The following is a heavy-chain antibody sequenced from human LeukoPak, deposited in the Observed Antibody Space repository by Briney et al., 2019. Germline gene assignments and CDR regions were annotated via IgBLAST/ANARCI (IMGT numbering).Heavy chain of an antibody. CDR2: VNHSGCT. J-gene: IGHJ6*03. D-gene: IGHD1-7*01. CDR1: GGCFRGYY. Sequence: PSYTLSLPYAVYGGCFRGYYWIWLRQPPGKGLEGIGEVNHSGCTNYNPSLKTRVTTSVDKSNNQFSLKLCSVPAADTAVYYCARTLTNYLRQLPRGVYYYYMDVWGKGTTVTVSS. CDR3: ARTLTNYLRQLPRGVYYYYMDV. V-gene: IGHV4-34*01.